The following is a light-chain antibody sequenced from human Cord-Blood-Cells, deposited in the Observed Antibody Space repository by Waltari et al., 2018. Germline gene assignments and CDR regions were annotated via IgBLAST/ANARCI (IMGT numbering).Light chain of an antibody. CDR1: SSDVGSYNL. CDR3: CSYAGSSTVV. V-gene: IGLV2-23*02. Sequence: QSALTQPASVSGSPGPSIPISCPGTSSDVGSYNLVSWYQQHPGKPPKLMIYEVSKRPSVVSNRFSGSKSGNTASLTISGLQAEDEADYYCCSYAGSSTVVFGGGTKLTVL. CDR2: EVS. J-gene: IGLJ2*01.